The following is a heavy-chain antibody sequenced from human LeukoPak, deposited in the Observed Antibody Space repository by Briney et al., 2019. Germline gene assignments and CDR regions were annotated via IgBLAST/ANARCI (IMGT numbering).Heavy chain of an antibody. CDR1: GGSVSGHY. J-gene: IGHJ3*01. D-gene: IGHD3-22*01. CDR2: IHYTGRT. CDR3: ARLLDNDSSGDPDTFDV. V-gene: IGHV4-59*02. Sequence: SETLSLTCTVSGGSVSGHYWSWIRQPPGKEPEWIGFIHYTGRTRYNPSLQRRVTMSADTSKNHFSLMLTSMTAADAATYYCARLLDNDSSGDPDTFDVWGQGTKVTVSS.